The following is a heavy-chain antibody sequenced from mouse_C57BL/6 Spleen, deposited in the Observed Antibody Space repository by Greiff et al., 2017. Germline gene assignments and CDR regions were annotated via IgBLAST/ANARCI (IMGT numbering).Heavy chain of an antibody. CDR2: ISSGGDYI. V-gene: IGHV5-9-1*02. D-gene: IGHD1-1*01. CDR3: TRDYYGSTLYYYAMDY. CDR1: GFTFSSYA. J-gene: IGHJ4*01. Sequence: EVKVVESGEGLVKPGGSLKLSCAASGFTFSSYAMSWVRQPPEKRLEWVAYISSGGDYIYYADTVKGRFTISRDNARNTLYLQMSILKSEDTAMYYCTRDYYGSTLYYYAMDYWGQGTSVTVSS.